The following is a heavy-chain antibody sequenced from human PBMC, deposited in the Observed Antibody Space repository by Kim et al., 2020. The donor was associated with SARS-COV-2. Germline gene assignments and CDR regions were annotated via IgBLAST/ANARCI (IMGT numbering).Heavy chain of an antibody. CDR3: ARGGDAGESDY. CDR2: IYTSGST. Sequence: SETLSLTCTVSGGSISSGSYYWSWIRQPAGKGLEWIGRIYTSGSTNYNPSLKSRVTISVDTSKNQFSLKLSSVTAADTAVYYCARGGDAGESDYWGQGTLVTVSS. D-gene: IGHD3-10*01. V-gene: IGHV4-61*02. CDR1: GGSISSGSYY. J-gene: IGHJ4*02.